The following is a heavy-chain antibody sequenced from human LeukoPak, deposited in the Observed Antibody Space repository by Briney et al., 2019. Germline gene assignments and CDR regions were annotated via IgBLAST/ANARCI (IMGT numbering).Heavy chain of an antibody. CDR1: GFTFSSYW. V-gene: IGHV3-48*04. Sequence: PGGSLRLSCAASGFTFSSYWMSWVRQAPGKGLEWVSYISSSGNTIYYADSVKGRFTISRDNAKNSLYLQMNSLRAEDTAVYYCARDFRAAFDPWGQGTLVTVSS. CDR2: ISSSGNTI. CDR3: ARDFRAAFDP. J-gene: IGHJ5*02. D-gene: IGHD3-10*01.